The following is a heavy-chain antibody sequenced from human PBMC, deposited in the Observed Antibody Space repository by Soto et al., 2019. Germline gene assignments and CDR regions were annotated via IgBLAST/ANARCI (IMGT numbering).Heavy chain of an antibody. V-gene: IGHV3-74*01. Sequence: GGSMRLSCAASGFAFSTYWMHWVRQAPGKGLLWVSRIKFDGSSTYYGDSVKGRFTISRDDAKNTLFLQMNGLRVDDTAVYYCARGAKNVYAMDVWGQGTTVTVSS. J-gene: IGHJ6*02. CDR1: GFAFSTYW. CDR2: IKFDGSST. D-gene: IGHD1-1*01. CDR3: ARGAKNVYAMDV.